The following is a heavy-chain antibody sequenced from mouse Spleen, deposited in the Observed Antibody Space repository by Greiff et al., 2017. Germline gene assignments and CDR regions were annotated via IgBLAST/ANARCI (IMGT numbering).Heavy chain of an antibody. CDR3: ARGIYYYGSSDY. CDR2: IDPSDSYT. CDR1: GYTFTSYW. V-gene: IGHV1-50*01. D-gene: IGHD1-1*01. J-gene: IGHJ2*01. Sequence: QVQLQQPGAELVKPGASVKLSCKASGYTFTSYWMQWVKQRPGQGLEWIGEIDPSDSYTNYNQKFKGKATLTVDTSSSTAYMQLSSLTSEDSAVYYCARGIYYYGSSDYWGQGTTLTVSS.